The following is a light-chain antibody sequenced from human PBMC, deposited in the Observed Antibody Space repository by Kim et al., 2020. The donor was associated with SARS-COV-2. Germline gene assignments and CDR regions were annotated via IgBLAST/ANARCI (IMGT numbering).Light chain of an antibody. CDR2: DVS. Sequence: QSALTQPRSVSGSPGQSVTISCTGTSSDVGGYNYVSWYQQHPGKAPKLMIYDVSKRPSGVPDRFSGSKSGNTASLTISGLQAEDEADYYCCSYAGSYTFAVVLGGGTQLPVL. CDR1: SSDVGGYNY. CDR3: CSYAGSYTFAVV. V-gene: IGLV2-11*01. J-gene: IGLJ2*01.